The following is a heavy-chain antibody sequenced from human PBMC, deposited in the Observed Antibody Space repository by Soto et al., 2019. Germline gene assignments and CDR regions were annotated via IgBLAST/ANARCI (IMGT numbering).Heavy chain of an antibody. J-gene: IGHJ6*02. CDR2: ISGSGGST. CDR3: ARALGQLLPYYYYGMDV. Sequence: GGSLRLSCAASGFTFSNYKMHWVRQAPGEGQGLRRGLEWVSAISGSGGSTYYADSVKGRFTISRDNSKNTLYLQMNSLRAEDTAVYYCARALGQLLPYYYYGMDVWGQGTTVTVSS. D-gene: IGHD2-2*01. CDR1: GFTFSNYK. V-gene: IGHV3-23*01.